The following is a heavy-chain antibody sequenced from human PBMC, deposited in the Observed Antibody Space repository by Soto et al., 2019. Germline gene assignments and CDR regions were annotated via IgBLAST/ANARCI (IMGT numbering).Heavy chain of an antibody. CDR1: GYNVPNYW. D-gene: IGHD3-3*01. Sequence: LGESLKISCKGSGYNVPNYWIGWVRQMPGKGLEWMGLINPGDSDTRYTPPFQGRITVAADKSINTAYLQWSSLEASDTAMYYCARLNTIFGVVIATGDYGMDVCSQGTTVTAP. CDR2: INPGDSDT. CDR3: ARLNTIFGVVIATGDYGMDV. V-gene: IGHV5-51*01. J-gene: IGHJ6*02.